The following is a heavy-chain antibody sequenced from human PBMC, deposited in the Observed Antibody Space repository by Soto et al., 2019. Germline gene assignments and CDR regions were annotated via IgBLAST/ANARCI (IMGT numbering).Heavy chain of an antibody. V-gene: IGHV3-30-3*01. J-gene: IGHJ3*02. Sequence: QVQLVESGGGVVQPGRSLRLSCAASGFTFSSYAMHWVRQAPGMGLEWVAVISYDGSNKYYADSVKGRFTISRDNSKNTLYLQMNSLRAEDTAVYYCARGEPVGGGIIWGQGTMVTVSS. D-gene: IGHD1-1*01. CDR3: ARGEPVGGGII. CDR2: ISYDGSNK. CDR1: GFTFSSYA.